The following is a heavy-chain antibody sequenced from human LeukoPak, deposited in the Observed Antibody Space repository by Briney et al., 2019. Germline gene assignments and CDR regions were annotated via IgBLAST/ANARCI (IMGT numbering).Heavy chain of an antibody. J-gene: IGHJ4*02. CDR1: GFTFSAYA. CDR3: ARGRNAGGPYYSDY. Sequence: GGSLRLSCAASGFTFSAYAINRVRQAPGKGLEWVSSINSAGASKYYADSLKGRFTISRDNAKNSLYLQLNNLRAEDTAVYYCARGRNAGGPYYSDYWGQGTLVTVSS. CDR2: INSAGASK. D-gene: IGHD4-23*01. V-gene: IGHV3-21*01.